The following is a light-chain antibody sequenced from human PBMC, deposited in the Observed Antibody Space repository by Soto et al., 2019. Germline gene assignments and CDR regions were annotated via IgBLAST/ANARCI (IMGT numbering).Light chain of an antibody. CDR1: SSSIGAGYD. V-gene: IGLV1-40*01. CDR2: GDT. CDR3: QSFDSSLSGWL. J-gene: IGLJ3*02. Sequence: QSVLTQPPSVSGAPGQRVTISCTGSSSSIGAGYDVHWYQQLPGTAPKLLISGDTNRPSGVPDRFSGSKSGTSASLAITGLRAEDEADYYCQSFDSSLSGWLFGGGPKLTVL.